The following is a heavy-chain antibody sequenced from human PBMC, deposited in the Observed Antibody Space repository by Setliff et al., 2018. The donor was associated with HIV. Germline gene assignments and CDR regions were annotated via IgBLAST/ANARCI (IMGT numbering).Heavy chain of an antibody. J-gene: IGHJ4*02. CDR3: TRNEI. Sequence: GGSLRLSCAASGFNFSTHTMNWIRQAPGKGLEWVSSISSSGTYIYYADSMKGRFTISRDNAKNSLYLQMDSLRAEDTAVYYCTRNEIWGQGTLVTVSS. V-gene: IGHV3-21*06. CDR2: ISSSGTYI. D-gene: IGHD1-1*01. CDR1: GFNFSTHT.